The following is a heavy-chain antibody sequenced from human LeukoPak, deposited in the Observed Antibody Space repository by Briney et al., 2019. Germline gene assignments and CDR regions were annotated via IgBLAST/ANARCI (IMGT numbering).Heavy chain of an antibody. CDR2: INPNSGGT. CDR1: GYTFTGYY. D-gene: IGHD1-1*01. V-gene: IGHV1-2*02. Sequence: ASVKVSCKASGYTFTGYYMHWVRQAPGQGLEWMGWINPNSGGTNYAQKFQGRVTMTRDTSISTAYMELSRLRSDDTAVYYCARVGPYWNGWFEDYWGQGTLVTVFS. J-gene: IGHJ4*02. CDR3: ARVGPYWNGWFEDY.